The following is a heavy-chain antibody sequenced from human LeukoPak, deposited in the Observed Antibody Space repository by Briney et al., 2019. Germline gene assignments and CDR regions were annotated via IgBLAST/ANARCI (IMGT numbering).Heavy chain of an antibody. CDR3: ARAPYSGYDDYFDY. V-gene: IGHV4-59*01. Sequence: PSETLSLTCTVSGGSISSYYWSWIRQPPGKGLEWIGYIYYSGSTNYNPSLKSRVTISVDTSKNQFSLKLSSVTAADTAVYYCARAPYSGYDDYFDYWGQGTLVTVSS. D-gene: IGHD5-12*01. CDR1: GGSISSYY. J-gene: IGHJ4*02. CDR2: IYYSGST.